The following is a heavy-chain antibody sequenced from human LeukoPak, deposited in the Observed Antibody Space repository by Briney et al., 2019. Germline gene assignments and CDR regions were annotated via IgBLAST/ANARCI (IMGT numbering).Heavy chain of an antibody. CDR1: GFTFSSYW. J-gene: IGHJ4*02. Sequence: GGSLRLSCAASGFTFSSYWMSWVRQAPGKGLEWVANIKQDGSEKYYVDSVKGRFTISRDNAKNSLYLQMNSLRAEDTAVYYCARAYCGGDCYLQYYFDYWGQGTLATVSS. CDR2: IKQDGSEK. V-gene: IGHV3-7*01. D-gene: IGHD2-21*02. CDR3: ARAYCGGDCYLQYYFDY.